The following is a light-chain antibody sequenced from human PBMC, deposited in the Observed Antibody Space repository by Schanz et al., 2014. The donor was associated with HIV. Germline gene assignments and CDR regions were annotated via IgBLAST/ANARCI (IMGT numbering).Light chain of an antibody. Sequence: QSVLTQPPSVSGAPGQRVTISCTGSSSNIGAGYDVHWYQQLPGTAPKLLIYGNSNRPSGVPDRFSGSKSGTSASLAITGLQAEDEADYYCSSYLVRNTVMFGGGTKLTVL. CDR3: SSYLVRNTVM. CDR2: GNS. CDR1: SSNIGAGYD. J-gene: IGLJ3*02. V-gene: IGLV1-40*01.